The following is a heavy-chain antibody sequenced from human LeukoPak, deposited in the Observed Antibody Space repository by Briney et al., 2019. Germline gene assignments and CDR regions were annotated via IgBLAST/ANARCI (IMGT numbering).Heavy chain of an antibody. CDR1: GFTFSSYA. CDR2: IVASSGST. Sequence: GGSLRLSCAASGFTFSSYAMSWVRQAPGKGLEWVSLIVASSGSTFYANSVKGRFTISRDSSKNTLYLQMNSLRAEDMAVYYCAKGAYDYIEMGYFDYWGQGTLVTVSS. D-gene: IGHD5-12*01. CDR3: AKGAYDYIEMGYFDY. V-gene: IGHV3-23*01. J-gene: IGHJ4*02.